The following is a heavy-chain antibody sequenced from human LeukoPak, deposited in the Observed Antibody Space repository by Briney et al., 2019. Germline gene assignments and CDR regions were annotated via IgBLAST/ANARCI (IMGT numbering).Heavy chain of an antibody. J-gene: IGHJ3*02. CDR3: ARAMWDAFDI. CDR1: GFTFSANY. V-gene: IGHV3-11*01. CDR2: TSSSGTGI. D-gene: IGHD3-10*02. Sequence: PGGSLRLSCAASGFTFSANYMGWIRQAPGQGRGWVSYTSSSGTGIYYTDSVRGPFTISRDTTTNSLYLQVNSWRAEDTAVYYCARAMWDAFDIWGQGTMVTVSS.